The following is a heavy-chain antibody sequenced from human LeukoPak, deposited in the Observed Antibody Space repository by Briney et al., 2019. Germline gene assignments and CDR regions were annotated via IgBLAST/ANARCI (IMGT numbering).Heavy chain of an antibody. J-gene: IGHJ3*02. CDR2: IYYSGST. V-gene: IGHV4-59*01. CDR1: GGSISSYY. Sequence: SETLSLTCTVSGGSISSYYWSWIRQPPGKGLERIGYIYYSGSTNYNPSLKSRVTISVDTSKNQFSLKLSSVTAADTAVYYCARNPNRRGGAFDIWGQGTMVTVSS. CDR3: ARNPNRRGGAFDI. D-gene: IGHD2-15*01.